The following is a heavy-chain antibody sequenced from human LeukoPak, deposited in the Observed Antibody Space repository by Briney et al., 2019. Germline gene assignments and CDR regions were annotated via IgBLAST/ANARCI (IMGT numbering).Heavy chain of an antibody. CDR1: GDTFTDYY. CDR3: AMELVVPVALKAFDY. Sequence: GASVKVSCKASGDTFTDYYLHWVRQAPGQGLEWAGGINPKSGGTHYPQRFQGRVTVTRDTAISTGYMELSGLRSDDTAVYYCAMELVVPVALKAFDYWGQGTLVTVSS. V-gene: IGHV1-2*02. J-gene: IGHJ4*02. CDR2: INPKSGGT. D-gene: IGHD2-2*01.